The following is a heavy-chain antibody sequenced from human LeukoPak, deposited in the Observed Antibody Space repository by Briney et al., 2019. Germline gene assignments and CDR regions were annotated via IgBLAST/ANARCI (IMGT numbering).Heavy chain of an antibody. CDR1: GLTFSSYG. D-gene: IGHD3-3*01. Sequence: GGSLRLSCAASGLTFSSYGMHWVRQAQGKGLGWVGFMRYDESNRYYADSVKGRCTISRDNSKHALHLQLNSLRAEDTAVYYCAKAFIYDEYYFDYWGQGTLVSVSS. CDR3: AKAFIYDEYYFDY. V-gene: IGHV3-30*02. J-gene: IGHJ4*02. CDR2: MRYDESNR.